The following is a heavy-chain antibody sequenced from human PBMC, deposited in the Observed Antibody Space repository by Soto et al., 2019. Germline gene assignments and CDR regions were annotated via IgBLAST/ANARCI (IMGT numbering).Heavy chain of an antibody. CDR1: GFTFSSYA. CDR2: ISGSGGST. Sequence: GGSLRLSCAASGFTFSSYAMSWVRQAPGKGLEWVSAISGSGGSTYYADSVKGRFTISRDNSKSTLYLQMNSLSAEDTAVYYCASYYYGSGSYRYYYYYGMDVWGQGTTVTVSS. D-gene: IGHD3-10*01. CDR3: ASYYYGSGSYRYYYYYGMDV. V-gene: IGHV3-23*01. J-gene: IGHJ6*02.